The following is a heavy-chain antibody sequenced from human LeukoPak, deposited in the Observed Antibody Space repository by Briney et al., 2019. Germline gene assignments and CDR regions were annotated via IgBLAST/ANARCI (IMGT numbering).Heavy chain of an antibody. J-gene: IGHJ1*01. D-gene: IGHD6-19*01. CDR3: ARAGKDSSGRAEYFQH. V-gene: IGHV1-69*04. Sequence: ASVKVSCKASGGTFSSYAISWVRQAPGQGLGWMGRIIPILGIANYAQKFQGRVTITADKSTSTAYMELSSLRSEDTAVYYCARAGKDSSGRAEYFQHWGQGTLVTVSS. CDR2: IIPILGIA. CDR1: GGTFSSYA.